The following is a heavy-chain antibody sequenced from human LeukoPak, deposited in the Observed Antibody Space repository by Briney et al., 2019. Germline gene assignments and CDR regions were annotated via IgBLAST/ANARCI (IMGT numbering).Heavy chain of an antibody. CDR1: GGTFSSYA. D-gene: IGHD6-13*01. CDR3: ARDPRLRIAADYYYYGMDV. J-gene: IGHJ6*02. CDR2: IIPIFGTA. Sequence: ASVKVSCKASGGTFSSYAISWVRQAPGQGLEWMGGIIPIFGTANYAQKFQGRVTITADESTSTAYMELSSLRSEDTAVYYCARDPRLRIAADYYYYGMDVWGQGTTVTVSS. V-gene: IGHV1-69*13.